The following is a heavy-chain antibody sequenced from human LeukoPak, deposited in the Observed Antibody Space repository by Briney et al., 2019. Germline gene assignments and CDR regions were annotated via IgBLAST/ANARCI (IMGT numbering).Heavy chain of an antibody. CDR3: ARDGTVTAGPFDP. Sequence: QPGGSLRLSCAASGFSFSTYGIHWVRQAPGKGLEWVAVIWFDGNNKYYADSVKGRFTISRDNSKSTLYLEMNSLRAEDTAVYYCARDGTVTAGPFDPWGGGTLVTVSS. V-gene: IGHV3-33*01. CDR2: IWFDGNNK. CDR1: GFSFSTYG. J-gene: IGHJ5*02. D-gene: IGHD4-17*01.